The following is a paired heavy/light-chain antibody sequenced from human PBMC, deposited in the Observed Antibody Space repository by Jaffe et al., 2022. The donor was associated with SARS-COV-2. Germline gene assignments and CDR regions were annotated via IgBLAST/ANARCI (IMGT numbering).Heavy chain of an antibody. D-gene: IGHD3-10*01. V-gene: IGHV3-48*01. CDR3: ARKYPGSGNYYFDI. CDR2: IGSSSATI. J-gene: IGHJ3*02. CDR1: GFTFSSYS. Sequence: EVQLVESGGDLVQPGGSLRLSCAASGFTFSSYSMNWIRQAPGKGLEWISYIGSSSATIYYADSVKGRFTISRDNAKNSLSLQMNSLRAEDTAVYYCARKYPGSGNYYFDIWGQGTMVTVSS.
Light chain of an antibody. CDR2: KAS. Sequence: DIQMTQSPSTLSASVGDRVTITCRASQSINSWLAWYQQKPGKAPKLLIYKASSLESGVPSRFSGSGSGTEFTLTISSLQPDDFATYYCQQYNSYPYTFGQGTKLEFK. V-gene: IGKV1-5*03. J-gene: IGKJ2*01. CDR3: QQYNSYPYT. CDR1: QSINSW.